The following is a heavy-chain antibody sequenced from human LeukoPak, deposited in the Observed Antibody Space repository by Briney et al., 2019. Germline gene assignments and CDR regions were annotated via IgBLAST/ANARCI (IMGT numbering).Heavy chain of an antibody. V-gene: IGHV5-51*01. Sequence: GETLKISCQVSGYSFINYWIGWVRQMRGKGLESVGIIYPADSDTTYSPSFQGQVTISADKSISTVYLQWSSLKASDTAMYYCARQSRDGSKTRGYYFDYWGQGTLVTVSS. D-gene: IGHD3-10*01. CDR3: ARQSRDGSKTRGYYFDY. CDR2: IYPADSDT. J-gene: IGHJ4*02. CDR1: GYSFINYW.